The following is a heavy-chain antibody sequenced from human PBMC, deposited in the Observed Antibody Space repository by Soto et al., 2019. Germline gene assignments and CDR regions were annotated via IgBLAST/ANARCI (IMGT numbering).Heavy chain of an antibody. CDR3: VRVRGTDMPLYCFDY. V-gene: IGHV1-46*01. J-gene: IGHJ4*02. D-gene: IGHD5-18*01. Sequence: AAVKVSCKASGYTFTSYYMHWERQAPGQGLEWMGIINPSGGSTSYAQKFQGRVTMTRDTSTSTVYMELSSLRSEDTAVYYCVRVRGTDMPLYCFDYWGQVTLVTVCS. CDR2: INPSGGST. CDR1: GYTFTSYY.